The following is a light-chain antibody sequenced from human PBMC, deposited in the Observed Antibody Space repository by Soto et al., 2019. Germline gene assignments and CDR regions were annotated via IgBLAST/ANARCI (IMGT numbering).Light chain of an antibody. CDR3: QQYNSYSL. Sequence: DIQMTQSPSTLSASVGDRVTITCRASQSISSWLAWYQQKPGKAPKLLIYDASSLESGVPSRFSGSGSGTELTLTISSLQPDDFATYYCQQYNSYSLFGGGTKVDIK. J-gene: IGKJ4*01. CDR1: QSISSW. CDR2: DAS. V-gene: IGKV1-5*01.